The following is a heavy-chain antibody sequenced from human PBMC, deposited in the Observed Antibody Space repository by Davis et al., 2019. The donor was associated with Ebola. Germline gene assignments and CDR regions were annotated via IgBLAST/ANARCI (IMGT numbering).Heavy chain of an antibody. Sequence: GESLKISCKGSGYSFSNYWIGWVRQMPGKGLEWVAIIFPGDSDGKYSNTRYSPSFQGQVTISADKSISTAYLQWTSLQASDTAMYYCVRHQDYDDGRTYLYYFDSWGQGTLVTVSS. CDR2: IFPGDSDGKYSNT. D-gene: IGHD3-22*01. CDR1: GYSFSNYW. CDR3: VRHQDYDDGRTYLYYFDS. V-gene: IGHV5-51*01. J-gene: IGHJ4*02.